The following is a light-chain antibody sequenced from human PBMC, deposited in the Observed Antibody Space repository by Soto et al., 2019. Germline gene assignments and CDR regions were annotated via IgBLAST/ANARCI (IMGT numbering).Light chain of an antibody. CDR2: GNR. Sequence: QSVLTQPPSVSGAPGQRVTISCTGTSSNIGAGYDVHWYQQFPGTAPKLLIYGNRNRPSGVPDRFSGSQSGTSASLAITGLQAEDEATYYCQSCDSSLSGSGVFGTGTKVTVL. V-gene: IGLV1-40*01. CDR1: SSNIGAGYD. CDR3: QSCDSSLSGSGV. J-gene: IGLJ1*01.